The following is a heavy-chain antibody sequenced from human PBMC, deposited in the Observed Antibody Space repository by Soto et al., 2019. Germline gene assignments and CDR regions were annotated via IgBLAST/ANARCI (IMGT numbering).Heavy chain of an antibody. V-gene: IGHV1-2*02. D-gene: IGHD3-22*01. CDR2: INPNSGGT. CDR1: GYTFTGYY. Sequence: VKVSCKASGYTFTGYYMHWVRRAPGQGLEWMGWINPNSGGTNYAQKFQGRVTMTRDTSISTAYMELSRLRSDDTAVYYCATETPPYYYDSSGYLDYWGQGTLVTVSS. J-gene: IGHJ4*02. CDR3: ATETPPYYYDSSGYLDY.